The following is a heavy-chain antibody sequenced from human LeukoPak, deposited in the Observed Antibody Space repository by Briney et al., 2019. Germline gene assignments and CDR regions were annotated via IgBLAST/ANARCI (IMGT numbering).Heavy chain of an antibody. D-gene: IGHD3-10*01. CDR1: GGSFSGYY. J-gene: IGHJ4*02. CDR3: ASHGVLLWFGAHKNPKNYYFDY. CDR2: INHSGST. Sequence: PSETLSLTCAVYGGSFSGYYWSWIRQPPGKGLEWIGEINHSGSTNYNPSLKSRVTISVDTSKNQFSLKLSSVTAADTAVYYCASHGVLLWFGAHKNPKNYYFDYWGQGTLVTVSS. V-gene: IGHV4-34*01.